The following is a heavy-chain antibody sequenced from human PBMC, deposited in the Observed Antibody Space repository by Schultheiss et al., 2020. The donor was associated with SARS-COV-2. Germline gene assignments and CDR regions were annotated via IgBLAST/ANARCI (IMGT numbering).Heavy chain of an antibody. CDR2: IRSKANSYAT. D-gene: IGHD1-26*01. V-gene: IGHV3-73*01. CDR1: GFTFSGSA. Sequence: GGSLRLSCAASGFTFSGSAMHWVRQASGKGLEWVGRIRSKANSYATAYAASVKGRFTISRDDSKNTAYLQMNSLKTEDTAVYYCARDQTEVGPTTKDYWGQGTLVTVSS. J-gene: IGHJ4*02. CDR3: ARDQTEVGPTTKDY.